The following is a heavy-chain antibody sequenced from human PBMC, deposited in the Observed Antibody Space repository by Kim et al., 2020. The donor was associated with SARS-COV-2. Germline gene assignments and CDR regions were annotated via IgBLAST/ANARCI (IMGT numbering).Heavy chain of an antibody. CDR3: ARTNIASGGFHNFDY. CDR1: GGSISSSSYY. Sequence: SETLSLTCTVSGGSISSSSYYWGWIRQPPGKGLEWIGNIYYSGSTYYNPSLKSRVTISVDTSKNQFSLKLSSVTAADTAVYYCARTNIASGGFHNFDYWGQGTLVTVSS. J-gene: IGHJ4*02. CDR2: IYYSGST. D-gene: IGHD2-15*01. V-gene: IGHV4-39*01.